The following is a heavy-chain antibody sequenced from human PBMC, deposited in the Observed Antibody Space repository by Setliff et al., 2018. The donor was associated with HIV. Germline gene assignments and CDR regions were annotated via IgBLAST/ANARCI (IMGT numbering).Heavy chain of an antibody. CDR3: ARAFNYNFWSGQPDYFDY. CDR1: GGSISSSGPGYY. Sequence: PSETLSLTCTVSGGSISSSGPGYYWGWVRQPPGKGLEWIGSIYYSGSTYHNPSLKSRVTISVDTSKNQFSLKLSSVTAADTAVYYCARAFNYNFWSGQPDYFDYWGQGTLVTVSS. V-gene: IGHV4-39*07. D-gene: IGHD3-3*01. CDR2: IYYSGST. J-gene: IGHJ4*02.